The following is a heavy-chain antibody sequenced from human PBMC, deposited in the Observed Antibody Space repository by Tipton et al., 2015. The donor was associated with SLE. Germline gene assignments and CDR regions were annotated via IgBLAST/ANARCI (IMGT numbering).Heavy chain of an antibody. CDR3: ARAEPSYGLDDY. CDR1: GFTFSGYY. J-gene: IGHJ4*02. V-gene: IGHV3-11*04. Sequence: SLRLSCAASGFTFSGYYMSWIHQAPGKGLEWVSYISSSGSTIYYADSVKGRFTISRDNAKNSLYLQMNSLRAEDTAVYYCARAEPSYGLDDYWGQGTLVTVSS. CDR2: ISSSGSTI. D-gene: IGHD3/OR15-3a*01.